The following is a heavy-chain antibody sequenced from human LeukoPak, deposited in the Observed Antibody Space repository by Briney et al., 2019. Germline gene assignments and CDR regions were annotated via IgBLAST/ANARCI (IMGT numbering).Heavy chain of an antibody. D-gene: IGHD6-19*01. J-gene: IGHJ4*02. CDR1: GGSISSSSYY. CDR3: ARYSSGQEAFDY. Sequence: SETLSLTCTVSGGSISSSSYYWGWIRQPPGKGLEWIGSIYYSGSTYYNPSLKSRVTISVDTSKNQFSLKLSSVTAADTAVYYCARYSSGQEAFDYWGQGTLVTVSS. CDR2: IYYSGST. V-gene: IGHV4-39*07.